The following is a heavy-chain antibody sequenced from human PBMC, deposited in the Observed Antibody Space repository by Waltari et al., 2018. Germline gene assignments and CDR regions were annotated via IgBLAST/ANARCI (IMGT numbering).Heavy chain of an antibody. CDR3: ARSPDQPDSLDYYLDV. Sequence: EVQLVESGGGLVQRGGSRRLACAVSGLSCVVCASGWGRQAPGKGLEYVSIISSYGVSTYYANSMKGRLSISRDNSKNTRYLHMGSLRAEAMAVYYCARSPDQPDSLDYYLDVWGKGTTVTVSS. V-gene: IGHV3-64*01. CDR1: GLSCVVCA. D-gene: IGHD3-10*01. CDR2: ISSYGVST. J-gene: IGHJ6*03.